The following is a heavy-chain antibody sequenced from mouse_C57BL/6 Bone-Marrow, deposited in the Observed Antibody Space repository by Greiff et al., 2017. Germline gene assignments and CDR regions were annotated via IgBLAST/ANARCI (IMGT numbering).Heavy chain of an antibody. CDR1: GFTFSSYG. J-gene: IGHJ2*01. CDR3: ARHRWLRRFDY. CDR2: ISSGGSYT. Sequence: DVKLVESGGDLVKPGGSLKLSCAASGFTFSSYGMSWVRQTPDKRLEWVATISSGGSYTYYPDSVKGRFTISRDNAKNTLYRQMSSLKSEDTAMYYCARHRWLRRFDYWGQGTTLTVSS. V-gene: IGHV5-6*02. D-gene: IGHD2-2*01.